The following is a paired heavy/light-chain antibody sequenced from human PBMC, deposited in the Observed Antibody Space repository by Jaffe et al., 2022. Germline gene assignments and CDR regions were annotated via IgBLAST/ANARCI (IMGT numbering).Light chain of an antibody. CDR1: QGISSY. J-gene: IGKJ5*01. CDR2: AAS. V-gene: IGKV1-8*01. CDR3: QQYYSYPSIT. Sequence: AIRMTQSPSSFSASTGDRVTITCRASQGISSYLAWYQQKPGKAPKLLIYAASTLQSGVPSRFSGSGSGTDFTLTISCLQSEDFATYYCQQYYSYPSITFGQGTRLEIK.
Heavy chain of an antibody. J-gene: IGHJ6*03. CDR1: GFTFSDYY. CDR2: ISSSGSTI. D-gene: IGHD4-17*01. V-gene: IGHV3-11*01. Sequence: QVQLVESGGGLVKPGGSLRLSCAASGFTFSDYYMSWIRQAPGKGLEWVSYISSSGSTIYYADSVKGRFTISRDNAKNSLYLQMNSLRAEDTAVYYCASSPLGDYASFPPYYYYYYYMDVWGKGTTVTVSS. CDR3: ASSPLGDYASFPPYYYYYYYMDV.